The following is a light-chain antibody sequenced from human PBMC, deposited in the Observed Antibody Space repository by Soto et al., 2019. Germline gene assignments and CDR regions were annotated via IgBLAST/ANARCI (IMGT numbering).Light chain of an antibody. V-gene: IGLV2-14*03. J-gene: IGLJ2*01. CDR3: TSWTTSTTMI. Sequence: QSALTQPASVSGSPGQSITISCTGTSSDIGAYNFVSWYQQHPGKAPKLMLYDVNIQPSGVSNRFSGSKSGNTASLTISGLQAEDEGDYCCTSWTTSTTMIFGGGTKLTVL. CDR2: DVN. CDR1: SSDIGAYNF.